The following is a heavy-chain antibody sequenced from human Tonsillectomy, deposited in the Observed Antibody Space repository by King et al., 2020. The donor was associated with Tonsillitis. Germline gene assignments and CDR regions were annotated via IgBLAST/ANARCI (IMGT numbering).Heavy chain of an antibody. CDR1: GFTVSSNY. J-gene: IGHJ6*02. D-gene: IGHD3-10*01. Sequence: VQLVESGGGLIQPGGSLRLSCAASGFTVSSNYMSWVRQAPGKGREWVSVIYSGGSTYYAESVKGRFTISRDNSQNTLYLQMNSLRAEDTAVYYCARDRGLTLYYYYGMDVWGQGTTVTVSS. CDR3: ARDRGLTLYYYYGMDV. V-gene: IGHV3-53*01. CDR2: IYSGGST.